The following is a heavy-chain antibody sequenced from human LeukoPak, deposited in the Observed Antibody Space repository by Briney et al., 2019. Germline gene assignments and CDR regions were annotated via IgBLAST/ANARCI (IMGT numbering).Heavy chain of an antibody. D-gene: IGHD2-21*01. V-gene: IGHV3-74*01. CDR1: GFTFSSYW. Sequence: GGSLRLSCAASGFTFSSYWMHWVRQPPGKELEWVSHIKFDGSTTIYADSVKGRFTISRDNAKNTLSLQMNSLRVEDTAVYYCARDGSYIDYWGQGTLVTVSS. CDR3: ARDGSYIDY. CDR2: IKFDGSTT. J-gene: IGHJ4*02.